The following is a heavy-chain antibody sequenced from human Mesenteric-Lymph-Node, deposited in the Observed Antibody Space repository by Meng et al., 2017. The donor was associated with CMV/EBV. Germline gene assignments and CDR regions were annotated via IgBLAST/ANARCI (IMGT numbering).Heavy chain of an antibody. J-gene: IGHJ4*02. D-gene: IGHD2-2*02. CDR1: GFTFSSYS. CDR2: ISHDGTNK. V-gene: IGHV3-30*03. Sequence: GESLKISCAASGFTFSSYSMNWVRQAPGKGLEWVAIISHDGTNKYYADSVKGRFTISRDNSKNTLYVEMNSLRSEDTAVYYCARGGYSVVVPAAIGGYWGQGTLVTVSS. CDR3: ARGGYSVVVPAAIGGY.